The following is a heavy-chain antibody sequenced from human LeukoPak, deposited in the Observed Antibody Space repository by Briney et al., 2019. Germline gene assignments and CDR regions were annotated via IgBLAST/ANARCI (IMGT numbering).Heavy chain of an antibody. Sequence: SETLSLTCTVSGGSISSSSYYWGWIRQPPGKGLEWIGSIYYSGTTYYNPSLKSRVTISVDTSENQFSLKLSSVTAADTAVYVCARLRGTPNTWDYWGLGTLVTVSS. J-gene: IGHJ4*02. CDR1: GGSISSSSYY. V-gene: IGHV4-39*01. CDR3: ARLRGTPNTWDY. CDR2: IYYSGTT. D-gene: IGHD1/OR15-1a*01.